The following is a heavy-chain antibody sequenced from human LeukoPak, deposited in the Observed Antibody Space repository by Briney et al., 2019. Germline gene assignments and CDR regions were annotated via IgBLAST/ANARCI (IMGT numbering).Heavy chain of an antibody. CDR2: INPSGGST. V-gene: IGHV1-46*01. CDR1: GYTFTSYY. D-gene: IGHD3-10*01. Sequence: ASVKVSCKASGYTFTSYYMHWVRQAPGQGLEWMGIINPSGGSTSYAQKFQGRVTMTRDTSTSTVYMELSSLRSEDTAVYYCARDPAATIWFGELFDYYYMDVWGKGTTVTISS. CDR3: ARDPAATIWFGELFDYYYMDV. J-gene: IGHJ6*03.